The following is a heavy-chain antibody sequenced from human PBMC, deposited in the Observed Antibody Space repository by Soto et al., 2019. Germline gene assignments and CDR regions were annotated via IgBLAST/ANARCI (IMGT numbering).Heavy chain of an antibody. CDR3: AKAQLELPFAYYYYYMDV. J-gene: IGHJ6*03. Sequence: GGSLRLSCAASGFTFSSYAMSWVRQAPGKGLEWVSAISGSGGSTYYADSVKGRFTISRDNSKNTLYLQMNSLRAEDTAVYYCAKAQLELPFAYYYYYMDVWGKGTTVTVSS. CDR2: ISGSGGST. V-gene: IGHV3-23*01. D-gene: IGHD1-7*01. CDR1: GFTFSSYA.